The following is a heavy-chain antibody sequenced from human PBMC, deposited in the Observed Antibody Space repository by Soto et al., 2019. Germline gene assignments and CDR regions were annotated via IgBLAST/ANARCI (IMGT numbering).Heavy chain of an antibody. V-gene: IGHV4-59*01. CDR2: SYYSGTT. CDR1: GGCINFYY. J-gene: IGHJ2*01. D-gene: IGHD3-16*01. CDR3: ARGWGKYFDF. Sequence: PSETLSLTCTVSGGCINFYYWNWIRQPPGKGLEWIGHSYYSGTTNYTPSLESRVMISIETSKNQFSLNLQSVTPADTAVYYCARGWGKYFDFWGRGTLVTVS.